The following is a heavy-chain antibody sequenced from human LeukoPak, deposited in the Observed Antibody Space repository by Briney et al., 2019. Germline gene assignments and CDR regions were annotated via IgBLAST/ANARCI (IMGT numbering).Heavy chain of an antibody. CDR3: ARRRFYDSSGYLE. Sequence: SETLSLTCTIFGDSVSRSDSYWDWIRQPPGKGLEWIGTIYYSGRTYYSPSLKSRVTLSVDMSNNQFSLTLSSVTAADTALYFCARRRFYDSSGYLEWGQGTLVTVSS. CDR1: GDSVSRSDSY. D-gene: IGHD3-22*01. V-gene: IGHV4-39*01. CDR2: IYYSGRT. J-gene: IGHJ1*01.